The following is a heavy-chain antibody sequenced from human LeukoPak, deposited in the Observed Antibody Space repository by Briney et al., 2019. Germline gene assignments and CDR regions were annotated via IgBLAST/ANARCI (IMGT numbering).Heavy chain of an antibody. CDR1: GFTVSSNY. CDR2: IYSGGSS. CDR3: ARGVGGYGGYDY. V-gene: IGHV3-66*01. J-gene: IGHJ4*02. Sequence: SGGSLRLSCAASGFTVSSNYMSWVRQAPGKGLEWVSVIYSGGSSYYADSVKGRFTISRDNSKNTVYLQMNSLRVEDTAVYYCARGVGGYGGYDYWGQGTLVTVSS. D-gene: IGHD5-12*01.